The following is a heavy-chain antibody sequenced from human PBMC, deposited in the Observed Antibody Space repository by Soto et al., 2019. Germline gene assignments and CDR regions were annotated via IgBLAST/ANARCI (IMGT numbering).Heavy chain of an antibody. J-gene: IGHJ4*02. CDR1: GFSLSTYGVG. CDR2: IYWDDDT. D-gene: IGHD3-10*01. CDR3: AHRTGFSMAFDY. Sequence: ITLKESGPTLVKPTQTLTLTCNFSGFSLSTYGVGVGWIRQPPGKALEWLALIYWDDDTRFSPSLNSRLAITKDTSKSQVVLTMTHMDPVDTATYYCAHRTGFSMAFDYWGPGSLVTVSS. V-gene: IGHV2-5*02.